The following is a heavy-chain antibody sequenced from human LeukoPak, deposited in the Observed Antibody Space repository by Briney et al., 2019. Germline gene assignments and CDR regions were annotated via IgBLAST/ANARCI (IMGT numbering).Heavy chain of an antibody. CDR3: ARGVNYYGSGSYFNFDY. D-gene: IGHD3-10*01. J-gene: IGHJ4*02. V-gene: IGHV4-59*01. CDR2: IYYSVST. Sequence: PSETLSLTCTVSGGSISSYYWSWIRQPPGKGLEWIGYIYYSVSTNYNPSLKSRVTISVDTSKKQFSLKLSSVTAADTAVYYCARGVNYYGSGSYFNFDYWGQGTLVTVSS. CDR1: GGSISSYY.